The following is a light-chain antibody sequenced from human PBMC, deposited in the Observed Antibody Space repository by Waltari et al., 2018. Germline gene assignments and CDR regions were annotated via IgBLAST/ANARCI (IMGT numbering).Light chain of an antibody. CDR2: LNS. Sequence: HLTQSPSSLSASIGDRVTITCRASQAIGNSLAWYQQKPGKGPQLLLSLNSGLQTGVPSRFSGNGSGTDHTLTINGLQTEDFATYYCQQFYSSPLSFGGGTRVEI. V-gene: IGKV1-NL1*01. CDR3: QQFYSSPLS. J-gene: IGKJ4*01. CDR1: QAIGNS.